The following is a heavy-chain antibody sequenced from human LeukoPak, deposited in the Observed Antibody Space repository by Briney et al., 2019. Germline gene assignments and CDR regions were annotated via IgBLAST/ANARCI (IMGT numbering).Heavy chain of an antibody. J-gene: IGHJ4*02. CDR3: ARDALYGGTVVRGARSGFDY. D-gene: IGHD3-10*01. Sequence: GGSLRLSCAASGFTFSSYRMSWVRQAPGKGLEWVSSISSSSSYIYYADSVKGRFTISRDNAKNSLYLQMDSLRAEDTAVYYCARDALYGGTVVRGARSGFDYWGQGTLVTVSS. V-gene: IGHV3-21*01. CDR2: ISSSSSYI. CDR1: GFTFSSYR.